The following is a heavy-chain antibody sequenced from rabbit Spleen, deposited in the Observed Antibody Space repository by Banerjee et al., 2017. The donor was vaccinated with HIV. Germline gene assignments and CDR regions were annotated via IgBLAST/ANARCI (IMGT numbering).Heavy chain of an antibody. Sequence: QEQLEESGGGLVKPEGSLTLTCKASGVSLNDKDVMCWVRQAPGKGLEWISCIAGGSSGFTYSATWAKGRFTISKTSSTTVTLQMTSLTVADMATYFCARDSGSSSSSYGMDLWG. CDR3: ARDSGSSSSSYGMDL. CDR1: GVSLNDKDV. CDR2: IAGGSSGFT. V-gene: IGHV1S45*01. D-gene: IGHD8-1*01. J-gene: IGHJ6*01.